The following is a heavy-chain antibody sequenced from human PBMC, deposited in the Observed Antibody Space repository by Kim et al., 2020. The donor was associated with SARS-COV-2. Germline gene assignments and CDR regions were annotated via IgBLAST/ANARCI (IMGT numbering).Heavy chain of an antibody. CDR1: GFTFSSYG. D-gene: IGHD3-10*01. CDR2: ISYDGSNK. CDR3: AKDGNHYYGSGNFDY. Sequence: GGSLRLSCAASGFTFSSYGMHWVRQAPGKGLEWVAVISYDGSNKYYADSVKGRFTISRDNSKNTLYLQMNSLRAEDTAVYYCAKDGNHYYGSGNFDYWGQGTLVTVSS. J-gene: IGHJ4*02. V-gene: IGHV3-30*18.